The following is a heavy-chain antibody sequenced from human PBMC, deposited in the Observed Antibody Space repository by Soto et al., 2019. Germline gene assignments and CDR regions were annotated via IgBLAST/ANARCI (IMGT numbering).Heavy chain of an antibody. D-gene: IGHD6-6*01. CDR3: ARERGAARSDWFDP. CDR2: IIPIFGTA. CDR1: GGTFSSYA. J-gene: IGHJ5*02. V-gene: IGHV1-69*13. Sequence: ASVKVSCEASGGTFSSYAISWVRQAPGQGLEWMGGIIPIFGTANYAQKFQGRVTITADESTSTAYMELSSLRSEDTAVYYCARERGAARSDWFDPWGQGTLVTVSS.